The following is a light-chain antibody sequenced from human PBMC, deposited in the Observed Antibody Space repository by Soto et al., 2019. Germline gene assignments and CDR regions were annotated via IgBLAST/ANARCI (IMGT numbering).Light chain of an antibody. CDR3: CSYAGSWV. CDR2: DNN. J-gene: IGLJ3*02. CDR1: SSNIGAGYD. Sequence: QSVLTQPPSVSGAPGQRVTISCTGSSSNIGAGYDVHWYQQLPGTAPKLLIYDNNNRPSGVPDRFSGSKSGTSASLAITGLQAEDEADYYCCSYAGSWVFGGGTKLTVL. V-gene: IGLV1-40*01.